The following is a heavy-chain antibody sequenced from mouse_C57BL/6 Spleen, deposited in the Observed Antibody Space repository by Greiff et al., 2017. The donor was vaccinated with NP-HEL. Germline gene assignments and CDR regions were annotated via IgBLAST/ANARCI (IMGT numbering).Heavy chain of an antibody. CDR3: ARSSNWDRGFDY. V-gene: IGHV7-3*01. CDR2: IRNKANGYTT. Sequence: EVQLVESGGGLVQPGGSLSLSCAASGFTFTDYYMSWVRQPPGKALEWLGFIRNKANGYTTEYSASVKGRFTISRDNSQSILYLQMNALRAEDSATYYCARSSNWDRGFDYWGQGTTLTVSS. J-gene: IGHJ2*01. CDR1: GFTFTDYY. D-gene: IGHD4-1*01.